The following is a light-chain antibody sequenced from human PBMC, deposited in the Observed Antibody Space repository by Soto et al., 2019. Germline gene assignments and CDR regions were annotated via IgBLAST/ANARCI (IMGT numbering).Light chain of an antibody. V-gene: IGKV1-39*01. CDR3: QQSYSSPET. J-gene: IGKJ1*01. Sequence: DIQMTQSPASLSASVGDRVTITCRASQSIDNYLNWYQQKPGKAPNLLIYAASTLLTGVPSRFSGRGSGTHFTLTISSLQPEDFATYYCQQSYSSPETFGQGTKVEIK. CDR1: QSIDNY. CDR2: AAS.